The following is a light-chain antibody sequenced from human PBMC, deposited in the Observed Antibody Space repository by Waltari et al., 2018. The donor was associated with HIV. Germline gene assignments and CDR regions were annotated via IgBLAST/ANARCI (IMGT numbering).Light chain of an antibody. J-gene: IGKJ4*01. CDR1: QSVGSY. CDR3: QQRGNWPLT. V-gene: IGKV3-11*01. CDR2: DAS. Sequence: EIVLTQSPATLSLSPGERANLSCRASQSVGSYLGWYQQKPGQTPRLLIYDASNRATGIPARFSGSGSETDFTLTISSLEPEDFAVYYCQQRGNWPLTFGGGTKVEI.